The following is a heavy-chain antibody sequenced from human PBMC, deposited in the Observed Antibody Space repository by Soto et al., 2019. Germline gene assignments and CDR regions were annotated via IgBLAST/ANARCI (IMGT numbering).Heavy chain of an antibody. CDR3: ARLNRVVVVTALYWYFDL. V-gene: IGHV4-61*01. CDR1: GGSVSSGSYY. Sequence: QVQLQESGPGLVKPSETLSLTCTVSGGSVSSGSYYWSWIRQPPGKGLEWIGYIYYSGSTNYNPSLRSRVTISVDTSKNQFSLKPSSVTAADTAVYYGARLNRVVVVTALYWYFDLWGRGPLVTVSS. CDR2: IYYSGST. J-gene: IGHJ2*01. D-gene: IGHD2-21*02.